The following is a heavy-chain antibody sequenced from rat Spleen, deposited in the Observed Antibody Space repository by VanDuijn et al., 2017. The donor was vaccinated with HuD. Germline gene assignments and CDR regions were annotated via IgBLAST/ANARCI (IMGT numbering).Heavy chain of an antibody. CDR2: MWYDGDT. CDR3: TKETVGVTPLIDY. J-gene: IGHJ2*01. V-gene: IGHV2-63*01. CDR1: GFSLTKHS. D-gene: IGHD1-9*01. Sequence: QVQLKESGPGLVQPSETLSLSCTVSGFSLTKHSVSWVRQPSGKGPKWMGVMWYDGDTAYNSVLKSRLSISRDTSKNQVFLKMDSLQTDDIGTYYCTKETVGVTPLIDYWGQGVMVTVSS.